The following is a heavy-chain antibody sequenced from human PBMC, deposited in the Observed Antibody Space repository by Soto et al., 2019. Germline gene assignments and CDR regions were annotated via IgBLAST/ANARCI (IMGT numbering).Heavy chain of an antibody. V-gene: IGHV4-31*03. CDR2: IYYSGST. Sequence: QVQLQESGPGLVKPSQTLSLTCTVSGGSISSGGYYWSWIRQHPGKGLEWIGYIYYSGSTYYNPSLKSRVTISVDTSKNQFSLKLSSVTAGDTAVYYCARSYGDYVDWFDPWGQGTLVTVSS. J-gene: IGHJ5*02. CDR3: ARSYGDYVDWFDP. D-gene: IGHD4-17*01. CDR1: GGSISSGGYY.